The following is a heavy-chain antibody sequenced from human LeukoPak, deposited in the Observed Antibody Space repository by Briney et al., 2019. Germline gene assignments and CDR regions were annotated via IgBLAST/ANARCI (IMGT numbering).Heavy chain of an antibody. J-gene: IGHJ5*02. V-gene: IGHV3-7*01. D-gene: IGHD3-10*01. CDR1: GFTFSSYW. CDR3: ARDTGERSSEVSWFDP. Sequence: GGSLRLSCAASGFTFSSYWMSWVRQAPGKRLEWVANIKQDGSEKYYVDSVKGRFTISRDNAKNSLYLQMNSLRAEDTAVYYCARDTGERSSEVSWFDPWGQGTLVTVSS. CDR2: IKQDGSEK.